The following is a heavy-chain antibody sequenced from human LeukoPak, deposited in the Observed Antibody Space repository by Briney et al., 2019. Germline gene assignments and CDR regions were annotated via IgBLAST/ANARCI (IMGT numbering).Heavy chain of an antibody. V-gene: IGHV1-69*04. CDR1: GCTFNSYS. Sequence: ASVKLSCKASGCTFNSYSISWVRQAPGQGLEWMGRIIPIFDISNYAQKFQGRVTITADKSTSTSYMELSSLRSEDTAVYYCARDFKESNWNEGHWFDPWGQGTLLTVSS. CDR3: ARDFKESNWNEGHWFDP. J-gene: IGHJ5*02. CDR2: IIPIFDIS. D-gene: IGHD1-20*01.